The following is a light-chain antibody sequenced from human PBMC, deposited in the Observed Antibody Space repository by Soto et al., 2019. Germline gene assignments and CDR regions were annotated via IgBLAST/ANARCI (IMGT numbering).Light chain of an antibody. V-gene: IGKV1-39*01. CDR2: AAS. CDR1: QNIGTY. J-gene: IGKJ3*01. Sequence: GDRVTLSCRASQNIGTYLNWYQHKAGKAPKLLICAASSLPSGVPSRFSGSGSGTDFTLTISSLQPEDSATYYCHQGVSTPFTFGPGTKVAVK. CDR3: HQGVSTPFT.